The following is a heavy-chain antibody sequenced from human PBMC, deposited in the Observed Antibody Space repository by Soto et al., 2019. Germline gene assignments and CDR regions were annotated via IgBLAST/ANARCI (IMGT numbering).Heavy chain of an antibody. V-gene: IGHV3-30*18. J-gene: IGHJ6*02. CDR1: GFTFSSYG. Sequence: GGSLRLSCAASGFTFSSYGMHWVRQAPGKGLEWVAVISYDGSNKYYADSVKGRFTISRDNSKNTLYLQMNSLRAEDTAVYYCAKAPSGSYYNSYYDGMDVWGQGTTVTVSS. CDR3: AKAPSGSYYNSYYDGMDV. CDR2: ISYDGSNK. D-gene: IGHD1-26*01.